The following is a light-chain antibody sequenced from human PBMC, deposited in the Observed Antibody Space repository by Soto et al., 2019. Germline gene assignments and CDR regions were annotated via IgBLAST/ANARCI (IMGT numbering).Light chain of an antibody. CDR1: QNINDW. CDR3: QQYHSYSYT. CDR2: DNS. V-gene: IGKV1-5*01. Sequence: DIQMTQSPSTLSASVGDRVTITCRASQNINDWLAWYQQKPGKAHKLLIYDNSSLTSGVPSRFSGSGSGTDFTLTISSLQPDDFATYYCQQYHSYSYTFGQGTRLEIK. J-gene: IGKJ5*01.